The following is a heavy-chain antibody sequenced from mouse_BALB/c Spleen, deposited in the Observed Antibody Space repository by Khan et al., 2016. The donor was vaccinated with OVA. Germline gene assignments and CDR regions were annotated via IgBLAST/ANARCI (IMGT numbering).Heavy chain of an antibody. CDR2: IYPGNTDT. J-gene: IGHJ3*01. CDR3: TRRNWDVAWFAY. D-gene: IGHD4-1*01. V-gene: IGHV1-5*01. CDR1: GYTFTSYW. Sequence: VQLKQSGTVLARPGASVKMSCKASGYTFTSYWIHWIKQRPGQGLEWIGDIYPGNTDTNYNQKFKGKAKLTAVTSNSTAYMELSSLTNEDSAVYYCTRRNWDVAWFAYWGQGTLVTVSA.